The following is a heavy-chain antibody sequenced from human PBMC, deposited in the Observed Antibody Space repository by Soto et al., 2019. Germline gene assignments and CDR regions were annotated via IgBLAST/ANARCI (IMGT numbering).Heavy chain of an antibody. V-gene: IGHV4-31*03. CDR2: IYYSGTT. CDR3: ASDLVAAAGTYGMDV. CDR1: GGSISSGGYY. J-gene: IGHJ6*02. D-gene: IGHD6-13*01. Sequence: SETLSLTCTVSGGSISSGGYYWSWIRQHPGKGLEWIGYIYYSGTTYYNPSLKSRVTISVDTSKNQFSLKLSSVTAADTAVYYCASDLVAAAGTYGMDVWGQGTTVTVSS.